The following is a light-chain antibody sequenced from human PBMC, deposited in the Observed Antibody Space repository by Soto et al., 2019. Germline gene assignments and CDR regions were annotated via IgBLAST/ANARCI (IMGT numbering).Light chain of an antibody. CDR2: WAS. Sequence: DIVMTQSPDSLAVSLGERATINCKSSQSILYNSNNKNYVAWYQQKPGQPPKLLINWASTRESGVPDRFSGSGSGTDFTLTISILQAEDVAVYYCQQYYTSWWSFGQGTKVEIK. CDR1: QSILYNSNNKNY. J-gene: IGKJ1*01. CDR3: QQYYTSWWS. V-gene: IGKV4-1*01.